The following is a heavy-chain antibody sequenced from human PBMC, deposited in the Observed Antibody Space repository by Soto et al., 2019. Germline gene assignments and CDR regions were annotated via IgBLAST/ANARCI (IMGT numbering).Heavy chain of an antibody. CDR1: GGSFTSNNW. J-gene: IGHJ4*02. Sequence: SETLSLTCAVSGGSFTSNNWWTWVRQPPGQGLEWIGEIYRTGSTNYNPCLTSRVTISLDKSENQFSLKVTSLTAADTAVYYCASRDPGTSVDYWGQGTLVTVSS. D-gene: IGHD1-7*01. V-gene: IGHV4-4*02. CDR2: IYRTGST. CDR3: ASRDPGTSVDY.